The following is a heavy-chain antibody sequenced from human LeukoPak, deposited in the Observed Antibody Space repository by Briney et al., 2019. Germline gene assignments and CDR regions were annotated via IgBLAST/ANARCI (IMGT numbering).Heavy chain of an antibody. CDR1: GGSISSYY. J-gene: IGHJ4*02. CDR2: IYYSGST. Sequence: PSETLSLTCTVSGGSISSYYWSWIRQPPGKGLEWIGYIYYSGSTNYNPSLKSRVTISVDTSKNQFSLKLSSVTAAHTAVYYRAKRGGYNWEFDYWGQGTLVTVSS. V-gene: IGHV4-59*01. CDR3: AKRGGYNWEFDY. D-gene: IGHD5-24*01.